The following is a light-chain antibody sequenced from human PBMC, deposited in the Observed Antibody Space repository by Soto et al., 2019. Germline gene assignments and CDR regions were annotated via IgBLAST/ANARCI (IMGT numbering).Light chain of an antibody. Sequence: QSALTQPASVSGSPGQSITISCTGTSSDVGSYNLVSWYQQHPGKAPKLMIYEVSKRPSGVSNRFSGSKSGNTASLTISGLQAEDEADYYCCSNAGSSTFVFGTGTKVPVL. J-gene: IGLJ1*01. CDR3: CSNAGSSTFV. CDR1: SSDVGSYNL. V-gene: IGLV2-23*02. CDR2: EVS.